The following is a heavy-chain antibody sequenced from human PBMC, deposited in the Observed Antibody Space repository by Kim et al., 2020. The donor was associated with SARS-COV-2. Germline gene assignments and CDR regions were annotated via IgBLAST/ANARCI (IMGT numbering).Heavy chain of an antibody. CDR3: ARGDSSSSPYYYYYGMDV. J-gene: IGHJ6*02. Sequence: GGSLRLSCAASGFTFSSYAMHWVRQAPGKGLEWVAVISYDGSNKYYADSVKGRFTISRDNSKNTLYLQMNSLRAEDKAVYYCARGDSSSSPYYYYYGMDVWGQGTTVTVSS. V-gene: IGHV3-30-3*01. D-gene: IGHD6-6*01. CDR2: ISYDGSNK. CDR1: GFTFSSYA.